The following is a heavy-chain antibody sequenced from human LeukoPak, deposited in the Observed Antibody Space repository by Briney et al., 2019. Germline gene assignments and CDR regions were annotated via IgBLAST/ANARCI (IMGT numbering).Heavy chain of an antibody. V-gene: IGHV4-59*08. CDR2: IYYSGST. CDR1: GGSISSYY. Sequence: SETLSLTCTVSGGSISSYYWSWIRQPPGKGLEWIGYIYYSGSTNYNPSLKSRVTISVDTSKNQFSLKLSSVTAADTAVYYCARIITSCKGFDYWGQGTLVTVSS. D-gene: IGHD3-10*01. CDR3: ARIITSCKGFDY. J-gene: IGHJ4*02.